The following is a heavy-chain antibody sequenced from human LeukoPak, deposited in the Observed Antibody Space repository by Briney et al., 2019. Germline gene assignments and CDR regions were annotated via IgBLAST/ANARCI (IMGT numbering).Heavy chain of an antibody. CDR2: ISGSGGST. D-gene: IGHD3-10*01. Sequence: PGGSLRLSCAASGFTFSSYAMSWVRQAPGKGLEWVSAISGSGGSTYYADSVKGRYTISRDNSKNTLYLQMNSLRAEDTAVYYGAKAARYGGEYYFDYWGQGTLVTVSS. V-gene: IGHV3-23*01. CDR3: AKAARYGGEYYFDY. CDR1: GFTFSSYA. J-gene: IGHJ4*02.